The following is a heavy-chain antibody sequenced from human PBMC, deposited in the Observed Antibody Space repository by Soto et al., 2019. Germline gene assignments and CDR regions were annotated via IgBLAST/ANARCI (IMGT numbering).Heavy chain of an antibody. CDR1: DDSFRGAEYY. CDR3: ARVMDYYDSSGYFDH. Sequence: SETLSLTCTVSDDSFRGAEYYWSWIRQPLGKGPEWIGYTYYNGDTKYNPALRSRVTISVDTSKNQFSLKLSSVTAADTAVYYCARVMDYYDSSGYFDHWGQGTLVTVSS. V-gene: IGHV4-61*08. J-gene: IGHJ4*02. D-gene: IGHD3-22*01. CDR2: TYYNGDT.